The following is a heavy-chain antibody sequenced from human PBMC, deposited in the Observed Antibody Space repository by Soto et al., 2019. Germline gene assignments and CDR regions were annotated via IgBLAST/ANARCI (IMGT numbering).Heavy chain of an antibody. Sequence: EVPLLESGGGLVQPGGSLRLSCAASGFTFSSYAMSWVRQAPGKRLEWVSSVSGSSGSKSYADSVKGRFTISRDNSKSTVYLQMNSLRAEDTAVNFCAKDWCSGTTCYCLENWGQGTLVTVSS. V-gene: IGHV3-23*01. CDR1: GFTFSSYA. CDR2: VSGSSGSK. J-gene: IGHJ4*02. D-gene: IGHD1-7*01. CDR3: AKDWCSGTTCYCLEN.